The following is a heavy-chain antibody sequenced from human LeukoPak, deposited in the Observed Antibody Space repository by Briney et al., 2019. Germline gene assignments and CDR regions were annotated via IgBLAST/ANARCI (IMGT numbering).Heavy chain of an antibody. CDR1: GFTFSSYS. J-gene: IGHJ3*02. CDR3: AREKTTVDDAFDI. D-gene: IGHD4-17*01. V-gene: IGHV3-48*04. CDR2: ISSSSSTI. Sequence: PGGSLRLSCAASGFTFSSYSMNWVRQAPGKGLEWVSYISSSSSTIYYADSVKGRFTISRDNAKNSLYLQMNSLRAEDTAVYYCAREKTTVDDAFDIWGQGTMVTVSS.